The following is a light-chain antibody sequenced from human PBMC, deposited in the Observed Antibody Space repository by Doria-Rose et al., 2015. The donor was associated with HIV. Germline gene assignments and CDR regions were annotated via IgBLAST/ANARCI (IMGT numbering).Light chain of an antibody. CDR3: HQYGTSWT. V-gene: IGKV3-20*01. CDR1: QSFSSTY. Sequence: EIVMTQSPGTLSLSPGERATLSRRASQSFSSTYLAWYLQKPGQAPSLLSYDGSTRATGIPDRYSASESETDFTLAITRLEPEDFALYYCHQYGTSWTFGQGPKVEI. CDR2: DGS. J-gene: IGKJ1*01.